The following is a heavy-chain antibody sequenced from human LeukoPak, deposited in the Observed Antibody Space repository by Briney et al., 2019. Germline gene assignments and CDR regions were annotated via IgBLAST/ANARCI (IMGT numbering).Heavy chain of an antibody. D-gene: IGHD3-22*01. Sequence: GGSLRLSCAASGFTFSSYGMHWVRQAPGKGLEWVAFIRYDGSNKYYADSVKGRFTISRDNSKNTLYLQMNSLRAEDTAVYYCARTPDYYDSSGYHPAAFDIWGQGTMVTVSS. V-gene: IGHV3-30*02. CDR1: GFTFSSYG. CDR2: IRYDGSNK. J-gene: IGHJ3*02. CDR3: ARTPDYYDSSGYHPAAFDI.